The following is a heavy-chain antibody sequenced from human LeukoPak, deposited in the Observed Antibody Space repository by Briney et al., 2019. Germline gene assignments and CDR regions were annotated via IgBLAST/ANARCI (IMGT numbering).Heavy chain of an antibody. CDR2: IYHRGST. CDR3: ATAGYNTSWYYFDY. D-gene: IGHD6-13*01. Sequence: SETLSLTCAVSGYSISSDYYWGWIRQPPGKGLEWIGSIYHRGSTYYNPSLKSRVTISVDTSKNQFSLKLSSVTAADTAVYYCATAGYNTSWYYFDYWGQGALVTVSS. V-gene: IGHV4-38-2*01. J-gene: IGHJ4*02. CDR1: GYSISSDYY.